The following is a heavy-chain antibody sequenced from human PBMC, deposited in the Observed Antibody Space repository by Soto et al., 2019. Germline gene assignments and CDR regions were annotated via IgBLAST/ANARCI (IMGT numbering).Heavy chain of an antibody. D-gene: IGHD3-10*01. CDR1: GYTLTELS. J-gene: IGHJ5*02. V-gene: IGHV1-24*01. CDR3: ARVGGSGSYYNNWFDP. CDR2: FDPEDGET. Sequence: GASVKVSCKVSGYTLTELSMHWVRQAPGKGLEWMGGFDPEDGETIYAQKFQGRVTMTEDTSTDTAYMELSSLRSEDTAVYYCARVGGSGSYYNNWFDPWSQGTLVTV.